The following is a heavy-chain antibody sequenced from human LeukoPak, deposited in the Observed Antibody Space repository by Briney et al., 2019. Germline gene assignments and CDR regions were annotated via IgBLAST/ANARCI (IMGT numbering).Heavy chain of an antibody. CDR1: GFTFSDYY. D-gene: IGHD3-22*01. CDR3: ARGVNAFDI. J-gene: IGHJ3*02. V-gene: IGHV3-30-3*01. CDR2: ISYDGSNK. Sequence: PGGSLRLSCAASGFTFSDYYMSWIRQAPGKGLEWVAVISYDGSNKYYADSVKGRFTISRDNSKNTLYLQMNSLRAEDTAVYYCARGVNAFDIWGQGTMVTVSS.